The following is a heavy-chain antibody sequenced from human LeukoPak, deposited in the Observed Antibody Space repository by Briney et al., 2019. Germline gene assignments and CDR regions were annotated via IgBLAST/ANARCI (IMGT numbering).Heavy chain of an antibody. CDR2: IYYSGST. D-gene: IGHD3-10*01. V-gene: IGHV4-31*03. CDR3: ARARDYYGSGTNGMDV. J-gene: IGHJ6*02. Sequence: SETPSLTCTVSGGSISSGGYYWSWIRQHPGKGLEWIGYIYYSGSTYYNPSLKSRVTISVDTSKNQFSLKLSSVTAADTAVYYCARARDYYGSGTNGMDVWGQGTTVTVSS. CDR1: GGSISSGGYY.